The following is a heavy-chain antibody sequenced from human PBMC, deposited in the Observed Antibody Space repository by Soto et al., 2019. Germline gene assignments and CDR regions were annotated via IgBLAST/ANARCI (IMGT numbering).Heavy chain of an antibody. D-gene: IGHD3-22*01. CDR1: GFTFSSYG. J-gene: IGHJ3*02. CDR3: AREKVTMIVVEDAFDI. CDR2: IKQDGSEK. V-gene: IGHV3-7*01. Sequence: PGGSLRLSCAASGFTFSSYGMHWVRQAPGKGLEWVANIKQDGSEKYHVDSVKSRFTISRDNARNSLYLQMNSLRAEDTAVYYCAREKVTMIVVEDAFDIWGQGTMVTVSS.